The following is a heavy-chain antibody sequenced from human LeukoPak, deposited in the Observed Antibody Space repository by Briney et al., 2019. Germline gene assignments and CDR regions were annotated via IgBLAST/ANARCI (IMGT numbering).Heavy chain of an antibody. CDR1: GFTVSSNY. J-gene: IGHJ3*02. D-gene: IGHD3-10*01. CDR3: AKDSARFGELATDAFDI. V-gene: IGHV3-53*05. Sequence: GGSLRLSCAASGFTVSSNYMSWVRQAPGKGLEWVSVIYSGGSTYYADSVKGRFTISRDNAKNSLYLQMNSLRAEDTALYYCAKDSARFGELATDAFDIWGQGTMVTVSS. CDR2: IYSGGST.